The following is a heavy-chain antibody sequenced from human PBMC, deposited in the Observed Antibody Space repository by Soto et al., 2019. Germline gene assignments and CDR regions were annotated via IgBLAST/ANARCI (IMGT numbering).Heavy chain of an antibody. CDR1: GFTFSFCA. J-gene: IGHJ6*02. CDR3: AKEIWSPGPKYGMDV. D-gene: IGHD3-10*01. Sequence: AGSLRLSCAASGFTFSFCAMSWVRQAPGKGLEWVSSIRGNNGDTYYADSVKGRFTISRDNSKNTLYLQMNSLRAEDTAVYYCAKEIWSPGPKYGMDVWGQGTTVTVSS. CDR2: IRGNNGDT. V-gene: IGHV3-23*01.